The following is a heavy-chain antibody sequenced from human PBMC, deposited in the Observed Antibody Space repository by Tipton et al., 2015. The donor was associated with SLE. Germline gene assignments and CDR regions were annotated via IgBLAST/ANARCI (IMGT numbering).Heavy chain of an antibody. CDR2: ISSNGGGT. CDR3: VKDRVVVIDDAFDI. V-gene: IGHV3-64D*06. J-gene: IGHJ3*02. D-gene: IGHD3-22*01. Sequence: GSLRLSCSASGFTFSSYAMHWVRQAPGKGLEYVSAISSNGGGTYYADSVKGRFTISRDNSKNTLYLQMSTLRAEDSAVYYCVKDRVVVIDDAFDIWGQGTMVTVSS. CDR1: GFTFSSYA.